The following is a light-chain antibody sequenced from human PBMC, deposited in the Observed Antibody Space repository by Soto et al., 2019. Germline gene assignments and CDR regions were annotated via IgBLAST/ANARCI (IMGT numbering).Light chain of an antibody. J-gene: IGKJ5*01. CDR1: QSVSSY. CDR2: GAS. V-gene: IGKV3-11*01. Sequence: EIVMTQSPATLSVSPGARATLSCRASQSVSSYLAWYQQKPGQAPRLLIYGASSRATGIPDRFSGSGSGADFTLTISSLEPEDFAVYYCQQRSSWPITFGQGTRLEIK. CDR3: QQRSSWPIT.